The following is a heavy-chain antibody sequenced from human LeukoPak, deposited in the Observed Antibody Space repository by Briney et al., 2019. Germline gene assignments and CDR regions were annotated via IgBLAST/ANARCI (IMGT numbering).Heavy chain of an antibody. CDR2: ISGSGGST. D-gene: IGHD4-17*01. J-gene: IGHJ2*01. CDR1: GFTFSSYA. CDR3: AKNGHYGDYDDWYFDL. V-gene: IGHV3-23*01. Sequence: GGSLRLSCAASGFTFSSYAMSWVRQAPGKGLEWVSAISGSGGSTYCADSVKGRFTISRDNSKNTLYLQMNSLRAEDTAVYYCAKNGHYGDYDDWYFDLWGRGTLVTVSS.